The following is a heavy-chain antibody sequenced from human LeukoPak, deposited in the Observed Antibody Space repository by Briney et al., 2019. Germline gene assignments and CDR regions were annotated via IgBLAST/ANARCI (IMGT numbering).Heavy chain of an antibody. V-gene: IGHV1-69*13. Sequence: SVKVSCKASGGTFSSYAISWVRQAPGQGLEWMGGIIPIFGAANYAQKFQGRVTITADESTSTAYMELSSLRTEDTAVYYCARTAEGYFLTGYYYDYWGQGTLVTVSS. CDR2: IIPIFGAA. J-gene: IGHJ4*02. D-gene: IGHD3/OR15-3a*01. CDR3: ARTAEGYFLTGYYYDY. CDR1: GGTFSSYA.